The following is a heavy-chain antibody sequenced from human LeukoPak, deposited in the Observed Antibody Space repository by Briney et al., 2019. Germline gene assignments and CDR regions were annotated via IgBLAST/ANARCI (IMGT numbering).Heavy chain of an antibody. J-gene: IGHJ4*02. CDR3: AKDRDFWSGRLDY. V-gene: IGHV3-23*01. Sequence: PGGSLRLSCAASGFTFSSYAMSWVRQATGKGLEWVSAISGSGGSTYYADSVKGRFTISRDNSKNTLYLQMNSLRAEDTAVYYCAKDRDFWSGRLDYWGQGTLVTVSS. CDR1: GFTFSSYA. CDR2: ISGSGGST. D-gene: IGHD3-3*01.